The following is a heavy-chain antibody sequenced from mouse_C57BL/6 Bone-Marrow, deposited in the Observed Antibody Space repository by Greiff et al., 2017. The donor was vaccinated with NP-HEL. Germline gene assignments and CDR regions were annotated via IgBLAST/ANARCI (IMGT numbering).Heavy chain of an antibody. CDR1: GFTFSDYG. CDR3: ARIYYYGSTPY. V-gene: IGHV5-17*01. D-gene: IGHD1-1*01. CDR2: ISSGSSTI. J-gene: IGHJ3*01. Sequence: EVQRVESGGGLVKPGGSLKLSCAASGFTFSDYGMHWVRQAPEKGLEWVAYISSGSSTIYYADTVKGRFTISRDNAKNTLFLQMTSLRSEDTAMYYCARIYYYGSTPYWGQGTLVTVSA.